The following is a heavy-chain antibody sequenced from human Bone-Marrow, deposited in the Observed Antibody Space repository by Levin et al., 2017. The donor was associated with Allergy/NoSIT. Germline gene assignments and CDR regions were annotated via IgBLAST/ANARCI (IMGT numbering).Heavy chain of an antibody. V-gene: IGHV4-34*01. Sequence: NPGGSLRLSCTVYGGSFSGYYLNWIRQPPGKGLEWIGEINHSGITNYNPSLTTRVTISQDTSKKQISLRLTSVTAADTAVYYCTRGRSSYYPNDAFDIWGRGTIVTVSS. CDR1: GGSFSGYY. J-gene: IGHJ3*02. CDR3: TRGRSSYYPNDAFDI. D-gene: IGHD1-26*01. CDR2: INHSGIT.